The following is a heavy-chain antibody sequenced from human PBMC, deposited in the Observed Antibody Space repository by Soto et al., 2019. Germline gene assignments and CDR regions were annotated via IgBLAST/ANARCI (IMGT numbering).Heavy chain of an antibody. CDR1: GGTFSSYA. CDR3: ARRRDDDSNYAAGYYYGMDG. J-gene: IGHJ6*02. CDR2: IIPIFGTA. Sequence: SVKVSCKASGGTFSSYAISWVRQAPGQGLEWMGGIIPIFGTANYAQKFQGRVTITADESTSTAYMELSSLRSEDTAVYYCARRRDDDSNYAAGYYYGMDGWGQGTTVTVSS. D-gene: IGHD4-4*01. V-gene: IGHV1-69*13.